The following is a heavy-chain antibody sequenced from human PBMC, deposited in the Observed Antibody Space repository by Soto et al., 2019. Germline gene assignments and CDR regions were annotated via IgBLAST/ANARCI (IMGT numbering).Heavy chain of an antibody. D-gene: IGHD3-3*01. CDR2: IYYSGST. CDR3: ARGAKITIFGVVTRGVTGINYGMDV. J-gene: IGHJ6*02. Sequence: TSATLSLTCAVSGGSLSSSSYYWGWVRPPPGKGLEWIWSIYYSGSTYYNPSLKSRVTISVDTSKNQFSLKLSSVTAADTAVYYRARGAKITIFGVVTRGVTGINYGMDVWGQGTKVTVSS. CDR1: GGSLSSSSYY. V-gene: IGHV4-39*07.